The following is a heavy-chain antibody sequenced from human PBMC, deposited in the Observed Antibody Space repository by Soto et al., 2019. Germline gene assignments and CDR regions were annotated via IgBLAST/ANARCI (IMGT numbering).Heavy chain of an antibody. CDR3: ARGVVVPAALDV. CDR1: GGSLSGYY. Sequence: PSETLSLTCAVYGGSLSGYYWSWIRQPPGKGLEWIGEINHSGSTNYNPSLKSRVTISVDTSKNQFSLKLSSVTAADTAVYYCARGVVVPAALDVWGKGTTVTAPQ. V-gene: IGHV4-34*01. D-gene: IGHD2-2*01. CDR2: INHSGST. J-gene: IGHJ6*04.